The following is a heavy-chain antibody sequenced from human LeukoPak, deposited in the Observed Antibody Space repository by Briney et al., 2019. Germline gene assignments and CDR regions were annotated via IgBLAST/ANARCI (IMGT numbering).Heavy chain of an antibody. J-gene: IGHJ6*02. CDR2: IIPILGIA. D-gene: IGHD3-10*01. CDR1: GGTFSSYT. CDR3: ARGAWFGEFSYGMDV. Sequence: ASAKVSCKASGGTFSSYTISWVRQAPGQGLEWMGRIIPILGIANYAQKFQGRVTITADKSTSTAYMELSSLRSEDTAVYYCARGAWFGEFSYGMDVWGQGTTVTVPS. V-gene: IGHV1-69*02.